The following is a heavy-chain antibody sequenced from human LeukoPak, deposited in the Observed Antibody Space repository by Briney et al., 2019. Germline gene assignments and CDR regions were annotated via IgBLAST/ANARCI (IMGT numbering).Heavy chain of an antibody. V-gene: IGHV4-59*12. D-gene: IGHD3-3*01. J-gene: IGHJ5*02. CDR1: GGSISSYY. CDR2: IYYSGST. CDR3: ARDQDFWSGYYSSWFDP. Sequence: ASETLSLTCTVSGGSISSYYWSWIRQPPGKGLEWIGYIYYSGSTNYNPSLKSRVTISVDTSKNQFSLKLSSVTAADTAVYYCARDQDFWSGYYSSWFDPWGQGTLVTVSS.